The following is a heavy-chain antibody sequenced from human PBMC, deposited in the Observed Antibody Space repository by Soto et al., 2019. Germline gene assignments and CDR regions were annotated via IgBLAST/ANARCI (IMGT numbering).Heavy chain of an antibody. J-gene: IGHJ4*02. CDR2: ISYDGSNK. D-gene: IGHD6-13*01. CDR3: VKERPYSSSLYEGGDFDY. V-gene: IGHV3-30*18. Sequence: QVQLVESGGGVVQPGRSLRLSCAASGFTFRSYGMHWVRQAPGKGLEWVAFISYDGSNKYYTDSVKGRFTISRDNSKNTLFLQMNSLRAEDTAVYYCVKERPYSSSLYEGGDFDYWGRGTLVIVSS. CDR1: GFTFRSYG.